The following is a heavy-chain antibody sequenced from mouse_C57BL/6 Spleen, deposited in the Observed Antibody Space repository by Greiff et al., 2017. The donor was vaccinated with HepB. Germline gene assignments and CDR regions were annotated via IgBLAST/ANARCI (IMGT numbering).Heavy chain of an antibody. D-gene: IGHD1-1*01. J-gene: IGHJ3*01. CDR1: GFTFSSYT. Sequence: EVKLVESGGGLVKPGGSLKLSCAASGFTFSSYTMSWVRQTPEKRLEWVATISGGGGNTYYPDSVKGRFTISRDNAKNTLYLQMSSLRSEDTALYYCARHGYYGTPFAYWGQGTLVTVSA. V-gene: IGHV5-9*01. CDR2: ISGGGGNT. CDR3: ARHGYYGTPFAY.